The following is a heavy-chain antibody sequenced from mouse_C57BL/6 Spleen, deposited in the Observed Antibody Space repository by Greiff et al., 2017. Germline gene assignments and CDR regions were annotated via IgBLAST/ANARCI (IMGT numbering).Heavy chain of an antibody. CDR3: AKKGYYGSSYGYVDV. D-gene: IGHD1-1*01. J-gene: IGHJ1*03. CDR2: IWRGEST. CDR1: GFSLTSYG. V-gene: IGHV2-5*01. Sequence: VQLQQSGPGLVQPSQSLSITCPVSGFSLTSYGVHWFRQSPGKGLEWLGVIWRGESTDYNAAFMSRLSITKDNSKSQVFFKMNSLQADDTAIYDCAKKGYYGSSYGYVDVWGTGTTVTVSS.